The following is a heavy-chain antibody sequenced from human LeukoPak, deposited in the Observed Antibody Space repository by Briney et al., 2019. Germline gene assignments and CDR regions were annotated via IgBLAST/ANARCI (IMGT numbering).Heavy chain of an antibody. CDR3: AKDTGSGSYPPG. D-gene: IGHD1-26*01. J-gene: IGHJ4*02. V-gene: IGHV3-23*01. CDR2: ISGSGGST. CDR1: GFTFSSYA. Sequence: GGSLRLSCAASGFTFSSYAMSWVRQAPGKGLEWVSAISGSGGSTYYADSVKGRFTIPRDNSKNTLYLQMNSLRAEDTAVYYCAKDTGSGSYPPGWGQGTLVTVSS.